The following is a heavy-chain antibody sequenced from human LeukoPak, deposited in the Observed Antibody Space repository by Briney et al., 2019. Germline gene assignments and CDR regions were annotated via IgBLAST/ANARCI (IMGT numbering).Heavy chain of an antibody. J-gene: IGHJ5*02. V-gene: IGHV4-34*01. CDR1: GGSFSGYY. CDR2: INHSGST. CDR3: ARDLVRGVRPGGWFDP. D-gene: IGHD3-10*01. Sequence: ETLSLTCAVYGGSFSGYYWSWIRQPPGKRLEWIGEINHSGSTNHNPSLKSRVTISVDTSKNQFSLKLSSVTAADTAVYYCARDLVRGVRPGGWFDPWGQGTLVTVSS.